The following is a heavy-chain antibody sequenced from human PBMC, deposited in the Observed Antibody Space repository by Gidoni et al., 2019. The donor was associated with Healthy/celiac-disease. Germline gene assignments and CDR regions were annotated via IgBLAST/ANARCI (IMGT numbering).Heavy chain of an antibody. CDR2: IKKDGSEK. J-gene: IGHJ3*02. D-gene: IGHD3-22*01. CDR3: AREKNRYYYDSSGSKDDAFDI. V-gene: IGHV3-7*01. CDR1: GFHFSSHW. Sequence: EVQLLESGGGLVQPGGSLRLSCAAPGFHFSSHWLIWVRQAPGKGLGWVANIKKDGSEKYYVDAEKGRFTISRENAKNSLDLQMNSLRAEDTAVYYCAREKNRYYYDSSGSKDDAFDIWGQGTMVTVSS.